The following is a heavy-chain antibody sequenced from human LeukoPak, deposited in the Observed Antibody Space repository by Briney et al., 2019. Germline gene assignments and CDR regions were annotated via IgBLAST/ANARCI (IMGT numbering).Heavy chain of an antibody. V-gene: IGHV1-18*01. CDR3: ARDYYDSSDYYRGGDYFDY. J-gene: IGHJ4*02. D-gene: IGHD3-22*01. CDR2: ISAYNGNT. CDR1: GYTFTSYG. Sequence: ASVKVSCKASGYTFTSYGISWVRQAPGQGLEWMGWISAYNGNTNYAQKVQGRVTMTTDTSTSTAYMELRSLRSDDTAVYYCARDYYDSSDYYRGGDYFDYWGQGTLVTVSS.